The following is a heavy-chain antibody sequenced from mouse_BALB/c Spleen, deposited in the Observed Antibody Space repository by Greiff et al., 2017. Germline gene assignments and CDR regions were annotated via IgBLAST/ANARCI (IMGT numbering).Heavy chain of an antibody. CDR2: INPYNDGT. Sequence: EVQLQQSGPELVKPGASVKMSCKASGYTFTSYVMHWVKQKPGQGLEWIGYINPYNDGTKYNEKFKGKATLTSDKSSSTAYMELRSLTSEDSAVYYCTRDWDYDSFAYWGQGTLVTVSA. D-gene: IGHD2-4*01. J-gene: IGHJ3*01. V-gene: IGHV1-14*01. CDR1: GYTFTSYV. CDR3: TRDWDYDSFAY.